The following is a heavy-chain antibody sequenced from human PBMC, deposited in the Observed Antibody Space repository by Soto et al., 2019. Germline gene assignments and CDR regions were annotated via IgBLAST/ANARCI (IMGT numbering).Heavy chain of an antibody. J-gene: IGHJ4*02. V-gene: IGHV5-51*01. Sequence: PRESLKISCKGSGYSFTSYWIGWVRQMPGKGLEWMGIIYPGDSDTRYSPSFQGQVTISADKSISTAYLQWSSLKASDTAMYYCARQAYCGGDCYTYFDYWGQGTLVTVSS. CDR1: GYSFTSYW. D-gene: IGHD2-21*02. CDR3: ARQAYCGGDCYTYFDY. CDR2: IYPGDSDT.